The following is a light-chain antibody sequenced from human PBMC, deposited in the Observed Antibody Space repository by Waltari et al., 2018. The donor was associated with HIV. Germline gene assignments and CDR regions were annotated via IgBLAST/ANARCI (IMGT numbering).Light chain of an antibody. CDR2: DVT. Sequence: QSALTQPASVSGSPGQSITISCTGTSSDVGAYNYVSWYQQQPGKAPKLMIYDVTKRPSGVSNRFSGSKSANTASLTISGLQAEDEADYYCCSYAGSSTYVFGSGTKVTVL. CDR1: SSDVGAYNY. V-gene: IGLV2-23*02. CDR3: CSYAGSSTYV. J-gene: IGLJ1*01.